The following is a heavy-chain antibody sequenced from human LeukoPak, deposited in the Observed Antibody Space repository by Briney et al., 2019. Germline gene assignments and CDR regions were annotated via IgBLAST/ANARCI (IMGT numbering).Heavy chain of an antibody. CDR3: ARASPQYYDFWSGYYPLGHYYYMDV. Sequence: SETLSLTCTVSGGSINSYYWSWIRQPPGKGLEWIGYTYYSGSTNYNPSLKSRVTISVDTSKNQFSLKLSSVTAADTAVYYCARASPQYYDFWSGYYPLGHYYYMDVWGKGTTVTVSS. CDR1: GGSINSYY. J-gene: IGHJ6*03. CDR2: TYYSGST. D-gene: IGHD3-3*01. V-gene: IGHV4-59*01.